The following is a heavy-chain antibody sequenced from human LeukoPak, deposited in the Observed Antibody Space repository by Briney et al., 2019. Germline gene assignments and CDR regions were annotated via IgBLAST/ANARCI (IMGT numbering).Heavy chain of an antibody. CDR1: GGSFSGYY. Sequence: SETLSLTCAVYGGSFSGYYWSWIRQPPGKGLEWIGEINHSGSTNYNPSLKSRVTISVDTSKNQFPLKLSSVTAADTAVYYCARGRYFDWLSSFDYWGQGTLVTVSS. CDR2: INHSGST. V-gene: IGHV4-34*01. J-gene: IGHJ4*02. CDR3: ARGRYFDWLSSFDY. D-gene: IGHD3-9*01.